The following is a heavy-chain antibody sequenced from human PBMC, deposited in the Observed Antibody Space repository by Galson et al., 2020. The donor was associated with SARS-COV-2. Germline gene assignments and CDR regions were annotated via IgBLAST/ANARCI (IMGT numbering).Heavy chain of an antibody. V-gene: IGHV4-4*07. Sequence: SETLSLTCSLSGASIRYYSLTWIRQPAGKGPEWIGHIYSSGATNYNPSLKSRVTMSVDTSKNQFSLNLNSVTAADTALYYCASLVEVMVRGVKYWYFDLWGRGTLVTVSS. CDR2: IYSSGAT. D-gene: IGHD3-10*01. CDR1: GASIRYYS. CDR3: ASLVEVMVRGVKYWYFDL. J-gene: IGHJ2*01.